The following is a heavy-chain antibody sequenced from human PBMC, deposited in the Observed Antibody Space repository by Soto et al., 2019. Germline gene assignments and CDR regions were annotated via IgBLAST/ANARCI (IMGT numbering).Heavy chain of an antibody. CDR1: GGSFSGYY. V-gene: IGHV4-34*01. Sequence: PSETLSLTCAVYGGSFSGYYWSWIRQPPGKGLEWIGEINHSGSTNYNPSLKSRVTISVDTSKNQFSLKLRSVTAADTAVYYCARGPSSRAVTRYFDYWGQGTLVTVSS. D-gene: IGHD4-17*01. CDR2: INHSGST. J-gene: IGHJ4*02. CDR3: ARGPSSRAVTRYFDY.